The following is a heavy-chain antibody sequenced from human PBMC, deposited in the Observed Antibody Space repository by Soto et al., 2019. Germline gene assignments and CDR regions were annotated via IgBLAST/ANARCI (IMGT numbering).Heavy chain of an antibody. V-gene: IGHV3-53*01. CDR2: IYPAGPT. CDR1: GFTVSGMF. D-gene: IGHD6-19*01. Sequence: LRLSCAASGFTVSGMFMNWVRQAPGKGLEWVSVIYPAGPTYYADSVKGRFTISRDNSKNTLFLQLNNLRAEDTAVYYCARDADSSGLHYWGQGILVTVSS. J-gene: IGHJ4*02. CDR3: ARDADSSGLHY.